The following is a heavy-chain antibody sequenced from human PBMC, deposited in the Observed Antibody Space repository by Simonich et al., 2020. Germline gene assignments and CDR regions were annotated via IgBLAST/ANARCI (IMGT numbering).Heavy chain of an antibody. D-gene: IGHD3-3*01. V-gene: IGHV1-2*02. CDR2: INPNRGGT. Sequence: QVQLVQSGAEVKKPGASVKVSCKASGYTFTGYNMHWVRQAPGQGLEWMGWINPNRGGTNYAQKFQGRVTMTRDTSISTAYMELSRLRSDDTAVYYCARYYGDLPFDYWGQGTLVTVSS. CDR1: GYTFTGYN. CDR3: ARYYGDLPFDY. J-gene: IGHJ4*02.